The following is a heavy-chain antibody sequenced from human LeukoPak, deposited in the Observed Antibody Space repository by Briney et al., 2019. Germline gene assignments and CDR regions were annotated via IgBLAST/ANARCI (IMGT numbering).Heavy chain of an antibody. CDR2: INTNTGNP. CDR1: GYTFTSYA. CDR3: AGTLYSSGWPSDY. V-gene: IGHV7-4-1*02. Sequence: VSVKVSCKASGYTFTSYAMNWVRQAPGQGLEWMGWINTNTGNPTYAQGFTGRFVFSLDTSVSTAYLQISSLKAEDTAVYYCAGTLYSSGWPSDYWGQGTLVTVSS. D-gene: IGHD6-19*01. J-gene: IGHJ4*02.